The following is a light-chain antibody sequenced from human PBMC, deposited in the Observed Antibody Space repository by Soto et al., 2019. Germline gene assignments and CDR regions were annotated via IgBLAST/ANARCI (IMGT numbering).Light chain of an antibody. CDR1: HGISSN. CDR3: QRLNSYPLT. J-gene: IGKJ4*01. Sequence: DIQLTQSPSFLSASVEDRVTITCRVSHGISSNLACYQQKPGKATKLLIYAASTLQSGIPSRFSGSGSGTEFTLAISSLQPEDFATYYCQRLNSYPLTFGGGTKVEIK. V-gene: IGKV1-9*01. CDR2: AAS.